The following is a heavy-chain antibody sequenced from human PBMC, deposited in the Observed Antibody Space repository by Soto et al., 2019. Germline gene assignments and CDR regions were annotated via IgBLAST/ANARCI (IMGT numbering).Heavy chain of an antibody. CDR1: GFTFSTYS. CDR2: ISSSSSTI. Sequence: GGSLRLSCAASGFTFSTYSMNWVRQAPGKGLEWVSYISSSSSTIFYTDSVKGRFTVSRDNAKNSLYLQMNSLRDEDTAVYYCAREGGNLNWFDPWGQGTLVTVSS. J-gene: IGHJ5*02. V-gene: IGHV3-48*02. D-gene: IGHD1-26*01. CDR3: AREGGNLNWFDP.